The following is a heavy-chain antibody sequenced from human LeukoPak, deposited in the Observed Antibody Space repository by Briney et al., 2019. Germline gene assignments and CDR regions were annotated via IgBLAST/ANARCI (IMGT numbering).Heavy chain of an antibody. Sequence: ASVKVSCKASGGTFSSYAISWVRQAPGQGLEWMGGIIPIFGTANYAQKFQGRVTITADESTSTAYMELSSLRSDDTAVYYCARSSIAALGNYYYGMDVWGQGTTVTVSS. CDR1: GGTFSSYA. CDR2: IIPIFGTA. CDR3: ARSSIAALGNYYYGMDV. J-gene: IGHJ6*02. D-gene: IGHD6-6*01. V-gene: IGHV1-69*13.